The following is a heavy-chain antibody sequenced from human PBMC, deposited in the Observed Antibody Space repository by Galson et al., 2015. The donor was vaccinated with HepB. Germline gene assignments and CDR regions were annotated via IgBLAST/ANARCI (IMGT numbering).Heavy chain of an antibody. CDR2: ISSSSSYT. D-gene: IGHD2-8*01. V-gene: IGHV3-11*06. Sequence: SLRLSCAASGFTFSDYYMSWIRQAPWKGLEWVSYISSSSSYTNYADSVKGRFTISRDDAKNSLYLQMNSLRAEDTAVYYCARDVVLGRMMRYYYYYMDVWGKGTTVTVSS. J-gene: IGHJ6*03. CDR3: ARDVVLGRMMRYYYYYMDV. CDR1: GFTFSDYY.